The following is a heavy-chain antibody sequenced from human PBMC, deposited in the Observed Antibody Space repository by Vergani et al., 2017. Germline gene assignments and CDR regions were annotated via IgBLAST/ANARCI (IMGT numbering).Heavy chain of an antibody. Sequence: QVHLVESGGGVVQPGRSLRLSCVVSGFTSSYYGMHWVRQAPGKGLEWVAVISYDGTKKYYADSVKGRFTISRDNSKSTLYLQMNSLRTEDTAGYYCATKSCGTPGCQIGYFREWGQGALVTVAS. CDR3: ATKSCGTPGCQIGYFRE. CDR2: ISYDGTKK. CDR1: GFTSSYYG. V-gene: IGHV3-30*03. J-gene: IGHJ1*01. D-gene: IGHD1-1*01.